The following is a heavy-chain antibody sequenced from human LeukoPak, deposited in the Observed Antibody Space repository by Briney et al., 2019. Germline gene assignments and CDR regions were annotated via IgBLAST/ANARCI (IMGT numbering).Heavy chain of an antibody. Sequence: TSETLSLTCTVSGGSISSYYWSWIRQPPGKGLEWIGYIYYSGSTNYNPSLKSRVTISVDTSKNQFSLKLSSVTAADTAVYYCASSMVRGVIANWGQGTLVTVSS. CDR3: ASSMVRGVIAN. CDR1: GGSISSYY. D-gene: IGHD3-10*01. V-gene: IGHV4-59*01. J-gene: IGHJ4*02. CDR2: IYYSGST.